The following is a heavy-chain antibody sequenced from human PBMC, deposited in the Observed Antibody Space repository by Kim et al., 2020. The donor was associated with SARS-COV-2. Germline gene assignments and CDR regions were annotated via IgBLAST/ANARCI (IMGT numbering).Heavy chain of an antibody. CDR1: GFTFSSYG. CDR3: AKTDGSGSEQYYYYGMDV. D-gene: IGHD3-10*01. Sequence: GGSLRLSCAASGFTFSSYGMHWVRQAPGKGLEWVAVIWYDGSNKYYADSVKGRFTISRDNSKNTLYLQMNSLRAEDTAVYYCAKTDGSGSEQYYYYGMDVWGQGTTVTVSS. V-gene: IGHV3-33*06. J-gene: IGHJ6*02. CDR2: IWYDGSNK.